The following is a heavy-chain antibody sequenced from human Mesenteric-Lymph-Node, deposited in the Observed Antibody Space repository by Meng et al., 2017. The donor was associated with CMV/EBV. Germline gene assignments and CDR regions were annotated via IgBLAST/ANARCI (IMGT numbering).Heavy chain of an antibody. V-gene: IGHV3-21*01. D-gene: IGHD3-3*01. Sequence: GESLKISCAASGFTFSTYNMNWVRQAPGKGLEWVSSINGRGNHIYYADSVKGRFTISRDNAKNSLYLQMNSLRAEDTAVYYCARGSGDFWSGYTDYYYYYGMDVWGQGTTVTVSS. CDR1: GFTFSTYN. CDR2: INGRGNHI. J-gene: IGHJ6*02. CDR3: ARGSGDFWSGYTDYYYYYGMDV.